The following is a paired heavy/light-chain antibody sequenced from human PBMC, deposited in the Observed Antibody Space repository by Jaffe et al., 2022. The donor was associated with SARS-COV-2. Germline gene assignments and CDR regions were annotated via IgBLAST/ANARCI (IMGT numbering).Heavy chain of an antibody. D-gene: IGHD2-2*01. V-gene: IGHV3-64D*09. J-gene: IGHJ4*02. Sequence: EVQLVESGGGLVQPGGSLRLSCSASGFTFSNHAIHWVRQAPGKGLEHVSGISDGGGSTYCLDSLKGRFTISRDNSKNTLYLQMSTLGREDTAVYYCVRDRGSTSSPPLFDYWGQGILVTVSS. CDR2: ISDGGGST. CDR3: VRDRGSTSSPPLFDY. CDR1: GFTFSNHA.
Light chain of an antibody. CDR3: QQYNTYPWT. J-gene: IGKJ1*01. V-gene: IGKV1-16*01. CDR1: QGISNF. Sequence: DIQMTQSPSSLSASVGDRVTITCRASQGISNFLAWFQQKPGKAPKSLIYAASTLQSGVPSRFSGSGSGTDFTLTISSLQSEDFATYYCQQYNTYPWTFGQGTMVEIK. CDR2: AAS.